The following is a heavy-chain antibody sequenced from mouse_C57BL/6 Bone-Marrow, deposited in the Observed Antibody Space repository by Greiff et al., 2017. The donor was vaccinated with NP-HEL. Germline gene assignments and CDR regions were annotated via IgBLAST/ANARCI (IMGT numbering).Heavy chain of an antibody. CDR2: INPSSGYT. D-gene: IGHD1-1*01. J-gene: IGHJ2*01. V-gene: IGHV1-4*01. CDR3: ARGGYGRFYYGSSYVIFDY. CDR1: GYTFTSYT. Sequence: VKLVESGAELARPGASVKMSCKASGYTFTSYTMHWVKQRPGQGLEWIGYINPSSGYTKYNQKFKDKATLTADKSSSTAYMQLSSLTSEDSAVYYCARGGYGRFYYGSSYVIFDYWGQGTTLTVSS.